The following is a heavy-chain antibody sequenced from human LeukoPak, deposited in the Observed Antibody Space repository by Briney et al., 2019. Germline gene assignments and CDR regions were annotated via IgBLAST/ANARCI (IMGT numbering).Heavy chain of an antibody. CDR3: ARDLSAAGTESYFDY. J-gene: IGHJ4*02. CDR2: IIPIFGTA. Sequence: SVKVSCKASGYTFTSYDINWVRQAPGQGLEWMGGIIPIFGTANYAQKFQGRVTITTDESTSTAYMELSSLRSEDTAVYYCARDLSAAGTESYFDYWGQGTLVTVSS. V-gene: IGHV1-69*05. CDR1: GYTFTSYD. D-gene: IGHD6-13*01.